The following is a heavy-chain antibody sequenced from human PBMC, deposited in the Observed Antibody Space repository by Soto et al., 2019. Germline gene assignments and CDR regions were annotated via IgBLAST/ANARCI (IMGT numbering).Heavy chain of an antibody. J-gene: IGHJ6*02. CDR2: ISLDSDKT. Sequence: SLRLSCVASGLTFGDHGMHWVRQFPGRGLECVSGISLDSDKTGYADSLNGRFTISRDNSKNTLYLQMNSLRAEDTAVYYYARDLRDCSSTSCYFIGGNFYGMDVWGQGTTVTVSS. CDR3: ARDLRDCSSTSCYFIGGNFYGMDV. D-gene: IGHD2-2*01. V-gene: IGHV3-9*01. CDR1: GLTFGDHG.